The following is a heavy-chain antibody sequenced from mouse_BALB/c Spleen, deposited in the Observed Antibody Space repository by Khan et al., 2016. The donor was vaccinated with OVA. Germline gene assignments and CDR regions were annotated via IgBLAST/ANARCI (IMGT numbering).Heavy chain of an antibody. CDR3: ALYYYGRAWFAY. V-gene: IGHV2-3*01. J-gene: IGHJ3*01. Sequence: QVQLKESGPGLVAPSQSLSITCTVSGFSLTSYGVGWVRQPPGKGLEWLGVIWGDGSTNYHSALISRLNINKDNSKSQVFLKLNSLQADDTATYYCALYYYGRAWFAYGGQGTLVTVSA. CDR2: IWGDGST. CDR1: GFSLTSYG. D-gene: IGHD1-1*01.